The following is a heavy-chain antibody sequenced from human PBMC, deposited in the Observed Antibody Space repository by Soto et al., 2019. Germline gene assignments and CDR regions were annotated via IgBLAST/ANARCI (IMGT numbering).Heavy chain of an antibody. CDR2: INPNSGGT. CDR3: ARDPDTVSKVSEGGYYYGMDV. CDR1: GYTFTGYY. V-gene: IGHV1-2*02. Sequence: GASVKVSCKASGYTFTGYYMHWVRQAPGQGLEWMGWINPNSGGTNYAQKFQGRVTMTRDTSISTAYMELSRLRSDDTAVYYCARDPDTVSKVSEGGYYYGMDVWGQGTTVTVSS. J-gene: IGHJ6*02. D-gene: IGHD4-4*01.